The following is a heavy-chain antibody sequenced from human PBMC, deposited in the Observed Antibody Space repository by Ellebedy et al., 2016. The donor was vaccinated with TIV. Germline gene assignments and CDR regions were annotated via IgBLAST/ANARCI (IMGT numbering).Heavy chain of an antibody. CDR2: IYYSGST. D-gene: IGHD3-10*01. CDR3: ARQEVRGVIIT. J-gene: IGHJ5*02. Sequence: SETLSLTCTVSGGSISSYYWGWIRQPPGKGLEWIGSIYYSGSTYYNPSLKSRVTISVDTSKNQFSLKLSSVTAADTAVYYCARQEVRGVIITWGQGTLVTVSS. V-gene: IGHV4-39*01. CDR1: GGSISSYY.